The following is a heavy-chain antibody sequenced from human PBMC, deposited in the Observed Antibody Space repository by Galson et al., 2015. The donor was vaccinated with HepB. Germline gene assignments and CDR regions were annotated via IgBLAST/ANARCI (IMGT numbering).Heavy chain of an antibody. CDR1: GYSISSGYY. D-gene: IGHD6-13*01. CDR2: IYHSGST. J-gene: IGHJ6*03. Sequence: TLSLTCAVSGYSISSGYYWGWIRQPPGKGLEWIGSIYHSGSTYYNPSLKSRVTISVDTSKNQFSLKLSSVTAADTAVYYCARDFYVYSSSPYYYYYYYMDVWGKGTTVTVSS. V-gene: IGHV4-38-2*02. CDR3: ARDFYVYSSSPYYYYYYYMDV.